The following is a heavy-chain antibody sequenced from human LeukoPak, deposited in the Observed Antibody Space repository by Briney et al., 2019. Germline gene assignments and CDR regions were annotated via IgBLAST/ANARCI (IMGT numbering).Heavy chain of an antibody. Sequence: PSETLSLTCTVSGGAISSYYGNWIRQPPGKGLEWIGYIYHRGSPNYNPSLKSRVTISVDTSKNQFPSKLSSVTPAATPVFYCSRHEADCSGGSCYGMDVWGQGTTVTVSS. J-gene: IGHJ6*02. CDR2: IYHRGSP. CDR3: SRHEADCSGGSCYGMDV. V-gene: IGHV4-59*08. D-gene: IGHD2-15*01. CDR1: GGAISSYY.